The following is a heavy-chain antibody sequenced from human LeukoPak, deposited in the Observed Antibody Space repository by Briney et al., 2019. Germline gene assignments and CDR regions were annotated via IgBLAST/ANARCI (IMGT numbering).Heavy chain of an antibody. V-gene: IGHV4-31*03. J-gene: IGHJ3*02. CDR1: GGSISSGGYY. CDR3: ASADYDMAFDI. D-gene: IGHD3-9*01. Sequence: SRTLSLTCTVSGGSISSGGYYWSWIRQHPGKGLEWIGYIYYSGSTDYNPSLKSRFTMSVDTSKNQFSLKLSSVTAADTAVYYCASADYDMAFDIWGQGTMVTVSS. CDR2: IYYSGST.